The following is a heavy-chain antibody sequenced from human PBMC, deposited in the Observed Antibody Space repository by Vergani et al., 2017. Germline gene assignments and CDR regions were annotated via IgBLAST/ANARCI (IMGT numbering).Heavy chain of an antibody. Sequence: QVQLVESGGGVVQPGRSLRLSCAASGFTFSSYGMHWVRQAPGKGLEWVAVISYDGSNKYYADSVKGRFTISRDNSKNTLYLQMNSLRAEDTAVYYCAKERDYDSVYFDYWGQGTLVTVSS. CDR3: AKERDYDSVYFDY. CDR2: ISYDGSNK. D-gene: IGHD3-22*01. J-gene: IGHJ4*02. V-gene: IGHV3-30*18. CDR1: GFTFSSYG.